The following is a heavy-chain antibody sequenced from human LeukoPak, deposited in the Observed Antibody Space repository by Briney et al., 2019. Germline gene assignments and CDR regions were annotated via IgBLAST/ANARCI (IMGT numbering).Heavy chain of an antibody. Sequence: GGSLRLSCAASGFTFSSYAMHWVRRPPAKGLKGVEVISYDGSNKYYADSVKGRFTISRDNSKNTLYLQMNSLRAEDTAVYYCARGRGLAWYFDYWGQGTLVTVSS. J-gene: IGHJ4*02. CDR2: ISYDGSNK. V-gene: IGHV3-30*04. CDR3: ARGRGLAWYFDY. D-gene: IGHD3-10*01. CDR1: GFTFSSYA.